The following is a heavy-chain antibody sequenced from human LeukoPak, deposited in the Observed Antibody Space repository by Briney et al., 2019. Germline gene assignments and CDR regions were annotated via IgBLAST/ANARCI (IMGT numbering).Heavy chain of an antibody. CDR2: ISSSSSTI. V-gene: IGHV3-48*01. Sequence: PGGSLRLSCAASGFTFSSHSMNWVRQAPGKGLEWVSYISSSSSTIYYADSVKGRFTISRDNAKNSLYLQMNSLRAEDTAVYYCAKLVRALGYCSGGSCPTHDYWGQGTLVTVSS. D-gene: IGHD2-15*01. CDR3: AKLVRALGYCSGGSCPTHDY. J-gene: IGHJ4*02. CDR1: GFTFSSHS.